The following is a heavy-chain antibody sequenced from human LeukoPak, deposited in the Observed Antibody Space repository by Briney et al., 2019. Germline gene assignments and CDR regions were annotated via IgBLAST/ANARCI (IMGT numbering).Heavy chain of an antibody. J-gene: IGHJ5*02. CDR1: GFTFTSYF. V-gene: IGHV3-7*01. D-gene: IGHD3-10*01. CDR3: ARGLHYYGSGSYYVRNWFDP. CDR2: IKQDGSEK. Sequence: GGSLRLSCVASGFTFTSYFMSWVRQAPGKGLEWVANIKQDGSEKYYVDSVKGRFTISRDNAKNSLYLQMNSLGAEDTAVYYCARGLHYYGSGSYYVRNWFDPWGQGTLVTVSS.